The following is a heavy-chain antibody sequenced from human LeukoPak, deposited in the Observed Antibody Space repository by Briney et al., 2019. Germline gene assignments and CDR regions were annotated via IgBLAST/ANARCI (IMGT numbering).Heavy chain of an antibody. D-gene: IGHD6-13*01. CDR2: ITGSGASK. J-gene: IGHJ4*02. CDR1: GFTFSSYA. CDR3: AKGGSSWYYFDY. V-gene: IGHV3-23*01. Sequence: PGGSLRLSCAASGFTFSSYAMSWVRQAPGKGLEWVSAITGSGASKYYADSVKGRLTISRDNSKNTLYLQMNSLRAEDTAVYYCAKGGSSWYYFDYWGQGTLLTASS.